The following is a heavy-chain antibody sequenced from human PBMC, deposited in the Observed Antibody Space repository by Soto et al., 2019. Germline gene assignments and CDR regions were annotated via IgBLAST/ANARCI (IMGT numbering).Heavy chain of an antibody. D-gene: IGHD6-19*01. CDR3: ARDLGSSGRYYYYYGMDV. CDR1: GGSISSSNW. J-gene: IGHJ6*02. Sequence: SETLSLTCAVSGGSISSSNWWSWVRQPPGKGLEWIGEIYHSGSTNYNPSLKSRVTISVDKSKNQFSLKLSSVTAADTAVYYCARDLGSSGRYYYYYGMDVWGQGTTVTVSS. CDR2: IYHSGST. V-gene: IGHV4-4*02.